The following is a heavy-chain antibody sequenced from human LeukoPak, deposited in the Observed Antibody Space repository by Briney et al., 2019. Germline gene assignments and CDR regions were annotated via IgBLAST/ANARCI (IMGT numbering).Heavy chain of an antibody. CDR3: ARVRGPHYFDY. J-gene: IGHJ4*02. Sequence: ETLSLTCTVSGGSISSYYWSLIRQPPGKGLEWIGYIYYSGSTNYNPSLKSRVTISVDTSKNQFSLKLSSVTAADTAVYYCARVRGPHYFDYWGQGTLVTVSS. D-gene: IGHD3-10*01. CDR2: IYYSGST. CDR1: GGSISSYY. V-gene: IGHV4-59*01.